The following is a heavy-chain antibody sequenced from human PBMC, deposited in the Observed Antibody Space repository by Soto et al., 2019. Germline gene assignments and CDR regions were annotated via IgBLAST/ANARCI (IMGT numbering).Heavy chain of an antibody. CDR3: TRRGSSRQIYHYGMDV. CDR1: GDSVSSSYYY. Sequence: QVQLQESGPGLVKPSETLSLTCTVSGDSVSSSYYYWGWIRQPPGKGLEGIGSILYSVGTYYNPSLKSRVTISVDTSKNQFSLKLSSVTAADTAVYYCTRRGSSRQIYHYGMDVWGPGTTVTVSS. CDR2: ILYSVGT. J-gene: IGHJ6*02. D-gene: IGHD6-13*01. V-gene: IGHV4-39*01.